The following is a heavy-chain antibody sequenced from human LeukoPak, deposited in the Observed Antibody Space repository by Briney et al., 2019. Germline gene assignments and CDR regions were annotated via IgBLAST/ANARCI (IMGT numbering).Heavy chain of an antibody. D-gene: IGHD1-26*01. V-gene: IGHV3-23*01. J-gene: IGHJ4*02. CDR1: GFTFSNYV. CDR3: TRRVGGTPDY. Sequence: GRSLRLSCAASGFTFSNYVMTWVRQAPGKGLEWVSAIGIDVRDSDYADSVKGRFTISRDNSKNTVYLQMNSLRAEDTGLYYCTRRVGGTPDYWGLGTLVTVSS. CDR2: IGIDVRDS.